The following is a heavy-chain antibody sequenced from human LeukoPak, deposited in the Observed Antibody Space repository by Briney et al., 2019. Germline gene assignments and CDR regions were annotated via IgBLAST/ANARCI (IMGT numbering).Heavy chain of an antibody. V-gene: IGHV4-39*01. CDR3: ARHGGYCTSTSSYILWWFDP. CDR2: IYYSGST. D-gene: IGHD2-2*02. CDR1: GGSMSSSSYY. Sequence: SETLSLTCTVSGGSMSSSSYYWGWISQPPGTGLEWTGSIYYSGSTYYNPSLKSRVTISVDTSKTQLSLKLSSVTAADTAVYYCARHGGYCTSTSSYILWWFDPWGQGTLVTVSS. J-gene: IGHJ5*02.